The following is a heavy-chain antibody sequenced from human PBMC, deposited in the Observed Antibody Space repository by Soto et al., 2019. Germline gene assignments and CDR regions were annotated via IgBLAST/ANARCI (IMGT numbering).Heavy chain of an antibody. J-gene: IGHJ6*03. CDR1: GYSFTNSG. CDR3: ARDRGVAPPVAGNTHYYYYMDV. CDR2: ISAYNGNT. V-gene: IGHV1-18*01. Sequence: QDQLVQSGVEVKKPGASVKVSCKASGYSFTNSGITWVRQAPGQGFEWMGWISAYNGNTNYAQKFQGRVTMTTDASTSTAYLEWRSLRSDDTAVYYCARDRGVAPPVAGNTHYYYYMDVWGKGTTFTVS. D-gene: IGHD6-19*01.